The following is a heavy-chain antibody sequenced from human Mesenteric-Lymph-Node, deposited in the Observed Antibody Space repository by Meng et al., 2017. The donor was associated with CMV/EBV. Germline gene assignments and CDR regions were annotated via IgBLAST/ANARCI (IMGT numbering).Heavy chain of an antibody. V-gene: IGHV3-23*03. CDR3: TRNSQRYCSGGRCFDY. D-gene: IGHD2-15*01. J-gene: IGHJ4*02. CDR2: IYSGGSST. Sequence: GGSLRLSCAASGFTFSSYAMNWVRQAPGKGLEWVSVIYSGGSSTSYADSVKGRFTISRDNSKNTLYLQMNSLRTEDTAVYYCTRNSQRYCSGGRCFDYWGQGTLVTVSS. CDR1: GFTFSSYA.